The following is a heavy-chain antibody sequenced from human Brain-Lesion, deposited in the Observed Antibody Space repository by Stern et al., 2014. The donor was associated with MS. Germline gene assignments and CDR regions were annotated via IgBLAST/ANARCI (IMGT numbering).Heavy chain of an antibody. D-gene: IGHD1-14*01. V-gene: IGHV3-9*01. CDR2: ISWNSGTI. CDR1: GFPFYDYA. Sequence: VQLVASGGDLVQPGRSLRLSCAAFGFPFYDYALPWVRPAPGQGLVCVAGISWNSGTIGYADSVKGRFTTSRDNAYSSLYLQRNSLRPEDTALYYCARDITGSSAYFAYWGQGTLVTVSS. J-gene: IGHJ4*02. CDR3: ARDITGSSAYFAY.